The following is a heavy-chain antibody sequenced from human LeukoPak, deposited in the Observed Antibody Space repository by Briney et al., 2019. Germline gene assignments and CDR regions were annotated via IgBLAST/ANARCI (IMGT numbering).Heavy chain of an antibody. V-gene: IGHV1-2*06. D-gene: IGHD2-2*01. J-gene: IGHJ4*02. CDR1: GYTFTGYY. CDR3: ARGAEWLVPAAVDY. CDR2: INPNSGGT. Sequence: ASAKVSCKASGYTFTGYYMHWVRQAPGQGLEWMGRINPNSGGTNFAQRFQGRVTMTRDTSISTAYMELSSLRSEDTAVYYCARGAEWLVPAAVDYWGQGTLVTVSS.